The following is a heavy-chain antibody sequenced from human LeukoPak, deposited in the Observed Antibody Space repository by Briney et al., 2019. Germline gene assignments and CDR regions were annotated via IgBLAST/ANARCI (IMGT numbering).Heavy chain of an antibody. CDR2: INQYGSEK. D-gene: IGHD6-19*01. CDR1: GFSLSSYW. V-gene: IGHV3-7*01. CDR3: AKDPSTVAENWFDT. J-gene: IGHJ5*02. Sequence: GGSLRLSCGASGFSLSSYWMSWVRQAPGKGLEWVANINQYGSEKYYVDSVKGRFTISRDNGKNSLYLQMNSLRAEDTAIYYCAKDPSTVAENWFDTWGQGTLVTVSS.